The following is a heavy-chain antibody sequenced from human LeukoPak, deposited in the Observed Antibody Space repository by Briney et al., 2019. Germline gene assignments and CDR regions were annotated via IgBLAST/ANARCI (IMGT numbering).Heavy chain of an antibody. CDR2: ISSSGSTI. J-gene: IGHJ4*02. CDR3: ARDLEDYGDYERNFDY. D-gene: IGHD4-17*01. V-gene: IGHV3-48*04. Sequence: GGSLRLSCAASGFIFNIYSMNWVRQAPGKGLEWVSYISSSGSTIYYADSVKGRFTISRDNAKNSLYLQMNSLRAEDTAVYYCARDLEDYGDYERNFDYWGQGTLVTVSS. CDR1: GFIFNIYS.